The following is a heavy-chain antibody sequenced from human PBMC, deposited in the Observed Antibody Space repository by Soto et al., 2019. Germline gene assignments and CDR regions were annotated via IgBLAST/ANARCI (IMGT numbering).Heavy chain of an antibody. CDR3: AKGGHIDF. CDR1: GFSFSTYW. CDR2: IKADGSET. D-gene: IGHD3-16*01. J-gene: IGHJ4*02. Sequence: GGSLRLSCVASGFSFSTYWMSWVRQVPGTGLEWVANIKADGSETHYVDSVGGRFTISRDNAKTSLYLQVNSLRAEDTAVYYCAKGGHIDFCGQGTVVTVSS. V-gene: IGHV3-7*03.